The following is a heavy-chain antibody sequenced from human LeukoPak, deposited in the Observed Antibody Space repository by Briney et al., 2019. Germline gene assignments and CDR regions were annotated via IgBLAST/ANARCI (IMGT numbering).Heavy chain of an antibody. CDR3: AKVTAVAAKNTYYSDY. Sequence: GGSLRLSCAASGFTFGSYAMNWVRQAPGKGLEWVSGISGSGGSTYYADSVKGRFTISRDNSKNTLYLHMNSLSAEDTAVYYCAKVTAVAAKNTYYSDYWGQGTLVTVSS. CDR1: GFTFGSYA. J-gene: IGHJ4*02. V-gene: IGHV3-23*01. CDR2: ISGSGGST. D-gene: IGHD6-13*01.